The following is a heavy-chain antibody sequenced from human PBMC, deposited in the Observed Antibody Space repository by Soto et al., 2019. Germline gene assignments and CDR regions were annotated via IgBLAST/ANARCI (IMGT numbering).Heavy chain of an antibody. J-gene: IGHJ4*02. CDR1: SFTFSSYA. Sequence: XGALRLSSAASSFTFSSYAMSWVRQAPGKGLEWVSAISGSVGSTYYADSVKGRFTISRDNSKNTLYLQMNSLRAEDTAVYYCAQTKGYEKSLYFDYCGQGTLVTVSS. V-gene: IGHV3-23*01. D-gene: IGHD2-8*01. CDR2: ISGSVGST. CDR3: AQTKGYEKSLYFDY.